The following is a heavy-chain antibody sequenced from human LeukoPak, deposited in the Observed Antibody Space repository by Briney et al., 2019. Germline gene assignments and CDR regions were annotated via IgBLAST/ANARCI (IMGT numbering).Heavy chain of an antibody. V-gene: IGHV4-34*01. CDR3: ARGRRILDKKFYYYYYYMDV. CDR1: GGSFSGYY. Sequence: SETLSLTCAVYGGSFSGYYWSWIRQSPGKGLEWIGEINHSGSTSYNPFLKRRVTLSVDTSKNQFSLNLSSVTAADTAVYYCARGRRILDKKFYYYYYYMDVWGKGTTVTVSS. D-gene: IGHD2/OR15-2a*01. J-gene: IGHJ6*03. CDR2: INHSGST.